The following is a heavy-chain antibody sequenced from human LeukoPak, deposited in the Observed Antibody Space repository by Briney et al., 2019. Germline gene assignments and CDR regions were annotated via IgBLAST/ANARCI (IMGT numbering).Heavy chain of an antibody. V-gene: IGHV1-69*05. D-gene: IGHD5-12*01. J-gene: IGHJ4*02. CDR3: ARGDSGYDYGFDN. CDR2: IIPIFGTT. Sequence: SVKVSCKASGGTFSSHAISWVRQAPGQGLEWVGGIIPIFGTTNYAQKFQGRVTTTTDESTSTGYLELRSLRSDDTAVYYCARGDSGYDYGFDNWGQGTLVTVSS. CDR1: GGTFSSHA.